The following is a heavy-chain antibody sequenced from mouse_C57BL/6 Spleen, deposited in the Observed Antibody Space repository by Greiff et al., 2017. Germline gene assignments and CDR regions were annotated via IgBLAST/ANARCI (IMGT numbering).Heavy chain of an antibody. CDR1: GFSFNTYA. J-gene: IGHJ4*01. V-gene: IGHV10-1*01. CDR2: IRSKSNNYAT. CDR3: VRHVPFTTVVEDAMDY. Sequence: EVHLVESGGGLVQPKGSLKLSCAASGFSFNTYAMNWVRQAPGKGLEWVARIRSKSNNYATYYADSVKDRFTISRDDSESMLYLQMNNLKTEDTAMYYCVRHVPFTTVVEDAMDYWGQGTSVTVSS. D-gene: IGHD1-1*01.